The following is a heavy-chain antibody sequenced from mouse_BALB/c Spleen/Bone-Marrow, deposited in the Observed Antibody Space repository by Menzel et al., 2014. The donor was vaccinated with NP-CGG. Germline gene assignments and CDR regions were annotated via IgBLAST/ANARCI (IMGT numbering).Heavy chain of an antibody. Sequence: QVHVKQSGAELAKPGASVKMSCKASGYTFTSYWMHWVKQRPGQGLEWIGYINPSTGYTEYNQKFKDKATLTADKSSSTAYMQLSSLISEDSAVYYCARSGDYGGSDYWGQGTTLTVSS. V-gene: IGHV1-7*01. CDR1: GYTFTSYW. D-gene: IGHD2-4*01. CDR3: ARSGDYGGSDY. J-gene: IGHJ2*01. CDR2: INPSTGYT.